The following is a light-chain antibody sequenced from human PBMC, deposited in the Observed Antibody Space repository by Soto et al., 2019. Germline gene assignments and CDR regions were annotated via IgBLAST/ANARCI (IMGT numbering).Light chain of an antibody. CDR2: EVS. J-gene: IGLJ2*01. CDR3: SSYAGSNNHVV. Sequence: QSVLTQPPSASGSPGQSVTISCTGTSSDVGGYNFVSWYQQHPGKAPKLMIYEVSKRPSGVPDRFSGSKSGNTASLTVSGRQAEDEGDYYCSSYAGSNNHVVFGGGTKLTVL. V-gene: IGLV2-8*01. CDR1: SSDVGGYNF.